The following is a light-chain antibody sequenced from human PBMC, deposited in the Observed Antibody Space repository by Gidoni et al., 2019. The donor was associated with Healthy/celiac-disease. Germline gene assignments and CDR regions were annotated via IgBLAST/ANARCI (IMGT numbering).Light chain of an antibody. J-gene: IGKJ4*01. CDR3: QQSYSTPFT. Sequence: DIQINQAPSSLSASVGDRVTITCRASQSISSYLNWYQQKPGKAPKLLIYAASSLQSGVPSRFSGSGSGTDFTLTISSLQPEDFATYYCQQSYSTPFTFGGGTKVEIK. V-gene: IGKV1-39*01. CDR1: QSISSY. CDR2: AAS.